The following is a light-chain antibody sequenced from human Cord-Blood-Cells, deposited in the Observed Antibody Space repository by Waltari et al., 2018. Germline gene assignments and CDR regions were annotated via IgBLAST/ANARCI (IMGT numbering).Light chain of an antibody. CDR3: AAWDDSLSGYV. CDR1: SSNIGSTY. V-gene: IGLV1-47*01. J-gene: IGLJ1*01. CDR2: RNN. Sequence: SVLTQPPSASGTPGQRVTIPCSGSSSNIGSTYVYWYQQLPGPAPKLLIYRNNQRPSGVPDRFSGSKSGTSASLAISGLRSEDEADYYCAAWDDSLSGYVFGTGTKVTVL.